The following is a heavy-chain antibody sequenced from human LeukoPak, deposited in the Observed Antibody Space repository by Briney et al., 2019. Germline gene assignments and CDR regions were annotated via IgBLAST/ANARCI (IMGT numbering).Heavy chain of an antibody. D-gene: IGHD6-13*01. CDR2: IRSKSKSYAT. J-gene: IGHJ4*02. CDR1: GFTFSGSA. V-gene: IGHV3-73*01. CDR3: TRRSIASTRTDDY. Sequence: GGSLRLSCAASGFTFSGSAIHWVRQASGRGLERVGHIRSKSKSYATAYAASVKGRFTISRDDSKNTAYLQLSSLKTDDTAVYYCTRRSIASTRTDDYWGQGTLVTVSS.